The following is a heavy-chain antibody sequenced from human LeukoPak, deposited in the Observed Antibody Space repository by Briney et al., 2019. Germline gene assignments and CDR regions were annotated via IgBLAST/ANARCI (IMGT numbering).Heavy chain of an antibody. V-gene: IGHV3-21*01. Sequence: ETLSLTCTVSGGSISSSSYYWGWIRQPPGKGLEWASSISSSSSYIYYADSVKGRFTISRDNAKNSLYLQMNSLRAEDTAVYYCARDSYDSSGYSGFVAFDIWGQGTMVTVSS. D-gene: IGHD3-22*01. J-gene: IGHJ3*02. CDR1: GGSISSSS. CDR2: ISSSSSYI. CDR3: ARDSYDSSGYSGFVAFDI.